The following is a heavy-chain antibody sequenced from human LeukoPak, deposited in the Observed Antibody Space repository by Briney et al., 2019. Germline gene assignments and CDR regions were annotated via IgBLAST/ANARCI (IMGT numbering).Heavy chain of an antibody. V-gene: IGHV4-59*08. CDR1: GGSISRDY. CDR2: IYYSGST. J-gene: IGHJ4*02. Sequence: SETLSLTCTVSGGSISRDYWSWIRQPPGKGLEWIGYIYYSGSTYYNPSLKSRVTISVDTSKNQFSLKLSSVTAADTAVYYCARTPSPPIWSGYWFYFDYWGQGTLVTVSS. D-gene: IGHD3-3*01. CDR3: ARTPSPPIWSGYWFYFDY.